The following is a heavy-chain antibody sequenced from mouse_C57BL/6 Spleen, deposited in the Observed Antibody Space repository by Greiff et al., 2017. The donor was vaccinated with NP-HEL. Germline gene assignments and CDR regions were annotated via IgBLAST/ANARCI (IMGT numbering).Heavy chain of an antibody. D-gene: IGHD1-1*01. Sequence: QVQLQQPGAELVMPGASVKLSCKASGYTFTSYWMHWVKQRPGQGLEWIGEIDPSDSYTNYNQKFKGKSTLTVDKSSSTAYMQLSSLTSEDSAVYYCARRDSHYYGSSWGAMDYWGQGTSVTVSS. V-gene: IGHV1-69*01. CDR1: GYTFTSYW. CDR2: IDPSDSYT. J-gene: IGHJ4*01. CDR3: ARRDSHYYGSSWGAMDY.